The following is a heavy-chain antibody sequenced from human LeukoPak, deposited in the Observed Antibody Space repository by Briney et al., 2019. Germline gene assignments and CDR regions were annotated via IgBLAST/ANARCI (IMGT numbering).Heavy chain of an antibody. CDR2: ISGSGGST. Sequence: PGGSLRLSCAASGFTFSSYAMSWVRQAPGKGLEWVSAISGSGGSTYYADSVKGRFTISRDNSKNTLYLQMNSLRAEDTAVYYCAEEGVLRYFDWLLFDYWGQGTLVTVSS. CDR3: AEEGVLRYFDWLLFDY. J-gene: IGHJ4*02. V-gene: IGHV3-23*01. D-gene: IGHD3-9*01. CDR1: GFTFSSYA.